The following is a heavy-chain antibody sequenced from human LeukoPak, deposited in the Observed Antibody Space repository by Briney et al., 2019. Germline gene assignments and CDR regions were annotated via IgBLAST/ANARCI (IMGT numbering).Heavy chain of an antibody. Sequence: TSETLSLTCTVSGASIRSGNYYWNCIRQPPGRGLECIGRIYSSGSTNYNPSLKSRVTMSEDTSKNQFSLKLSSVTAADTAVYYCARDRGIAVQPFDYWGQGTLVTVSS. D-gene: IGHD6-19*01. CDR1: GASIRSGNYY. J-gene: IGHJ4*02. V-gene: IGHV4-61*01. CDR3: ARDRGIAVQPFDY. CDR2: IYSSGST.